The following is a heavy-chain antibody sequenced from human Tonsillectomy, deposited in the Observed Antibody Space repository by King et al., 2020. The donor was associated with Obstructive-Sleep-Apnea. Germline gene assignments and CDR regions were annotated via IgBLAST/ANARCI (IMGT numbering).Heavy chain of an antibody. V-gene: IGHV3-33*01. Sequence: VQLVESGGGVVQPGGSLRLSCAASGFMFTHSGMHWVRQAPGKGLEWVAIIWFDGSNKHYSDSVKGRFTISRDNSRNTLYLQMDSLRAEDTAVYYCARDRGYCSSGPCYSNYIDNWGHGTLVTVSS. J-gene: IGHJ4*01. CDR2: IWFDGSNK. D-gene: IGHD2-15*01. CDR1: GFMFTHSG. CDR3: ARDRGYCSSGPCYSNYIDN.